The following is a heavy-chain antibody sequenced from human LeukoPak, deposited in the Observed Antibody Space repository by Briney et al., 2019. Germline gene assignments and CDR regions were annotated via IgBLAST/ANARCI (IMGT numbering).Heavy chain of an antibody. Sequence: GSLRLSCAASGFTFSNAWMSWVRQAPGKGLEWLGRIYSSGSTNYNPSLESRVTVSVDTSKNQFSLKLSSVTAADTAVYYCAREHMVRGVINRWGQGALVTVSS. D-gene: IGHD3-10*01. V-gene: IGHV4-4*02. CDR1: GFTFSNAW. CDR2: IYSSGST. J-gene: IGHJ4*02. CDR3: AREHMVRGVINR.